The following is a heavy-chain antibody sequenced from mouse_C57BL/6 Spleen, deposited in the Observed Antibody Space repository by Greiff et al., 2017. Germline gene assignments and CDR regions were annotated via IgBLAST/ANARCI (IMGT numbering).Heavy chain of an antibody. CDR2: IYPSDSET. Sequence: VQLQQPGAELVRPGSSVKLSCKASGYTFTSYWMDWVKQRPGQGLEWIGNIYPSDSETHYNQKFKDKATLTVDKSSSTAYMQLSSLTSEDSAVYYCARSLYYGTYYYAMDYWGQGTSVTVSS. CDR3: ARSLYYGTYYYAMDY. J-gene: IGHJ4*01. CDR1: GYTFTSYW. D-gene: IGHD2-1*01. V-gene: IGHV1-61*01.